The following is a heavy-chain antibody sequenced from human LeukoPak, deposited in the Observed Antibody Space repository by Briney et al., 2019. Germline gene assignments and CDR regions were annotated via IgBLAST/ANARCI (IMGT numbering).Heavy chain of an antibody. Sequence: PGGSLRLSCAASGFTFSSYWMSWVRQAPGKGLEWVANIKQDGSEKYYVDSVKGRFTISRDNAKNSLYLQMNSLRAEDTAVYYCARDGRDFISTPTHWGQGTLVTVSS. J-gene: IGHJ4*02. D-gene: IGHD2/OR15-2a*01. CDR3: ARDGRDFISTPTH. V-gene: IGHV3-7*01. CDR2: IKQDGSEK. CDR1: GFTFSSYW.